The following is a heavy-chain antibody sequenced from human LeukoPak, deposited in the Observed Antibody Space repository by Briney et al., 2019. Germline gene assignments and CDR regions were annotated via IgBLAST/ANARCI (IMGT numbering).Heavy chain of an antibody. D-gene: IGHD1-26*01. Sequence: GESLKISCKGSGYSFSTYWIGWVRQMPGKGLEWMGIIYPGDSDTRYSPSFQGQVTISADKSISTAYLQWSSLNASDTAMYYCARHERPVGATQDYFNYWGQGTLVTVSS. CDR1: GYSFSTYW. V-gene: IGHV5-51*01. CDR2: IYPGDSDT. CDR3: ARHERPVGATQDYFNY. J-gene: IGHJ4*02.